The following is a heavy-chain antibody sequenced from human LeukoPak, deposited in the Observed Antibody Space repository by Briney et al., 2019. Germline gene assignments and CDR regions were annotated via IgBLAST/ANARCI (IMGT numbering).Heavy chain of an antibody. CDR3: ATGYDILTGYDY. CDR1: GFTFSSSA. D-gene: IGHD3-9*01. CDR2: ISNNGGYT. Sequence: GGSLRLSCAASGFTFSSSAMSWVRQAPGKGLEWVSAISNNGGYTYYADSVQGRFTISRDNSKSTLCLQMNSLRAEDTAVYYCATGYDILTGYDYWGQGTLVTVSS. J-gene: IGHJ4*02. V-gene: IGHV3-23*01.